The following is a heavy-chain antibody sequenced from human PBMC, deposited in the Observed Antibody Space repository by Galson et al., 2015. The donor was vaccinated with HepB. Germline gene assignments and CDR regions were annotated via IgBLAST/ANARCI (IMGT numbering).Heavy chain of an antibody. J-gene: IGHJ6*02. CDR2: IYPGDSDT. CDR3: ARHGDDSNFDYYDMDV. V-gene: IGHV5-51*01. CDR1: GYSCTSYW. D-gene: IGHD4-11*01. Sequence: QSGAEVKKPGESLTISCKGSGYSCTSYWIGWVRQMPGKGLEWMGIIYPGDSDTRYSPSFQGQVTISADKSISTAFLQWSSLKASDTAIYYCARHGDDSNFDYYDMDVWGQGTTVTVSS.